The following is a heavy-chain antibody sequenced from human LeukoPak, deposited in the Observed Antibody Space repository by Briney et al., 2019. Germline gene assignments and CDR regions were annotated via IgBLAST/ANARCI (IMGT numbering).Heavy chain of an antibody. V-gene: IGHV3-74*01. CDR2: INSDGSST. D-gene: IGHD2-21*02. CDR3: ARGLAYCGGDCYYYFDY. J-gene: IGHJ4*02. CDR1: GFTFSSYW. Sequence: GGSLRLSRAASGFTFSSYWMHWVRQAPGKGLVWVSRINSDGSSTSYADSVKGRFTISRDNAKNTLYLQMNSLRAEDTAVYYCARGLAYCGGDCYYYFDYWGQGTLVTVSS.